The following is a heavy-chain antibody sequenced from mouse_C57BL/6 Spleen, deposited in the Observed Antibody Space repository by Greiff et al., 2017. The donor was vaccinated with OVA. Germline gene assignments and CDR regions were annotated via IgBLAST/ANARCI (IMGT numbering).Heavy chain of an antibody. CDR2: IDPSDSYT. J-gene: IGHJ3*01. V-gene: IGHV1-50*01. CDR3: ASPPPFAY. Sequence: VQLQESGAELARPGASVKLSCKASGYTFTSYWMQWVKQRPGQGLEWIGEIDPSDSYTNYNQKFKGKATLTVDTSSSTAYMQLSSLTSEDSAVYYCASPPPFAYWGQGTLVTVSA. CDR1: GYTFTSYW.